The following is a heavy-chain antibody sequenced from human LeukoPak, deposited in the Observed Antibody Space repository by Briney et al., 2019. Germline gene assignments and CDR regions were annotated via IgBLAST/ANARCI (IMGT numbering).Heavy chain of an antibody. CDR1: GFTFSSYG. Sequence: PGGSLRLSCAASGFTFSSYGMSWVRQAPGKGLEWVSAISGSGGSTYYADSVKGRFTISRDNSKNTLFLQMNSLRVEDTAVYYCAKDARITMIGVVRGARPYYFDYWGQGTLVTVSS. CDR3: AKDARITMIGVVRGARPYYFDY. CDR2: ISGSGGST. V-gene: IGHV3-23*01. D-gene: IGHD3-22*01. J-gene: IGHJ4*02.